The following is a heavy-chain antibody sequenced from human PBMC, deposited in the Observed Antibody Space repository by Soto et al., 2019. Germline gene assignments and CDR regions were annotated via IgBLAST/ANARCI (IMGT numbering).Heavy chain of an antibody. CDR3: ARAFSLPGTTWGRIVY. V-gene: IGHV3-21*01. CDR2: IISSSSYI. Sequence: EVQLVESGGGLVKPGGSLRLSCAASGFTFSSYSMNWVRQAPGKGLEWVASIISSSSYIYYADSVKGRFTISRDNAKNSLYLQMNSLRAEDTAVYYCARAFSLPGTTWGRIVYWGQGTLVTVSS. CDR1: GFTFSSYS. J-gene: IGHJ4*02. D-gene: IGHD4-17*01.